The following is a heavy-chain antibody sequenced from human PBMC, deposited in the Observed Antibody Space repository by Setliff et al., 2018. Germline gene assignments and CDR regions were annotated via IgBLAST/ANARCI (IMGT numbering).Heavy chain of an antibody. CDR1: GFTFSSYE. Sequence: TGGSLRLSCAASGFTFSSYEMNWVRQAPGKGLEWVSYISSSGSTIYYADSVKGRFTISRDNAKYSLYLQMNSLRAEDTAVYYCACPDILTGLFDYWGQGTLVTVSS. CDR3: ACPDILTGLFDY. D-gene: IGHD3-9*01. V-gene: IGHV3-48*03. J-gene: IGHJ4*02. CDR2: ISSSGSTI.